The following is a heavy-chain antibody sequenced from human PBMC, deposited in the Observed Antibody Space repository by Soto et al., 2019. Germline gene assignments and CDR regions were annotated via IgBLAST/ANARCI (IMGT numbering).Heavy chain of an antibody. CDR3: AKKEVSVTAYNSCDY. Sequence: GGSLRLSCAASGFTFSSYAMSWVRQAPGKGLEWVSAISGSGGSTYYADSVKGRFTISRHNYKNTLYMQMNSLRAEDTAVYYTAKKEVSVTAYNSCDYCGQGTLVTVSA. D-gene: IGHD2-21*02. V-gene: IGHV3-23*01. CDR1: GFTFSSYA. J-gene: IGHJ4*02. CDR2: ISGSGGST.